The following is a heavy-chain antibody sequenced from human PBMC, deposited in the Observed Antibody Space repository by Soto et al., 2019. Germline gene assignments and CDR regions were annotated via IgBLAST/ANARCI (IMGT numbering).Heavy chain of an antibody. V-gene: IGHV1-69*13. Sequence: SVKVSCKASGFTFTSSAMQWVRQALGQRLEWMGGIIPVFGTANYAQKFQGRVTITADESTSIVYMDVTSLRSEDTAVYYCARGDATKIVVTTYYAMDVWGQGTTVTVSS. CDR1: GFTFTSSA. D-gene: IGHD3-9*01. CDR3: ARGDATKIVVTTYYAMDV. CDR2: IIPVFGTA. J-gene: IGHJ6*02.